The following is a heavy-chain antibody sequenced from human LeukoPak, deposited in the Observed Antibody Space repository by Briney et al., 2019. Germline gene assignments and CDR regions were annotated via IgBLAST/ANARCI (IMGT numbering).Heavy chain of an antibody. D-gene: IGHD2-2*01. V-gene: IGHV3-23*01. J-gene: IGHJ4*02. Sequence: GESLKISCAASGFTFSSYAMSWVRQAPGKGLEWVSAISGSGGSTYYADSVKGRFTISRDNSKNTPYLQMNSLRAEDTAVYYCAKEFSAIYDWGQGTLVTVSS. CDR1: GFTFSSYA. CDR3: AKEFSAIYD. CDR2: ISGSGGST.